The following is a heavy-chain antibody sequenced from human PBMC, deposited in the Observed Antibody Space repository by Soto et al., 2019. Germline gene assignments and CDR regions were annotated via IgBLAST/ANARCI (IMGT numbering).Heavy chain of an antibody. CDR1: GFTFSSYA. V-gene: IGHV3-23*01. J-gene: IGHJ6*03. CDR2: ISGSGGST. Sequence: GGSLRLSCAASGFTFSSYAMSWVRQAPGKGLEWVSAISGSGGSTYYADSVKGRFTISRDNSKNTLHLQMNSLRAEDTAVYYCAKSQPLTMVRDFYYYYMDVWGKGTTVTVSS. D-gene: IGHD3-10*01. CDR3: AKSQPLTMVRDFYYYYMDV.